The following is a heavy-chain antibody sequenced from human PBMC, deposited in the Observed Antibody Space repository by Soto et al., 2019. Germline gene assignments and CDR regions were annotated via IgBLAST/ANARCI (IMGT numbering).Heavy chain of an antibody. D-gene: IGHD3-9*01. Sequence: ASVKVSCKASGYTFSNYAIHWVRQAPGQRLEWMAWINAGNGDTKYSQNFQGRVTITRDTSASTAYMDLSSLRPEDTAVYYCARAPRSSGYYHYAMDVWGQGTTVTVS. J-gene: IGHJ6*02. CDR1: GYTFSNYA. CDR2: INAGNGDT. CDR3: ARAPRSSGYYHYAMDV. V-gene: IGHV1-3*01.